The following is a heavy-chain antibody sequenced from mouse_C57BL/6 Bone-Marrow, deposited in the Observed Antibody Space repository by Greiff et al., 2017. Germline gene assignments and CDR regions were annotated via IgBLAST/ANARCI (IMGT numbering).Heavy chain of an antibody. CDR1: GYTFTSYW. D-gene: IGHD1-1*01. CDR3: AGSGAY. V-gene: IGHV1-59*01. J-gene: IGHJ3*01. Sequence: QVQLQQPGAELVRPGTSVTLSCKASGYTFTSYWMHWVKQRPGQGLEWIGVIDPSDSYTNYNQKFKGKATLTVDTSSSTAYMQLSSLTSEDSAVYYCAGSGAYWGQGTLVTVSA. CDR2: IDPSDSYT.